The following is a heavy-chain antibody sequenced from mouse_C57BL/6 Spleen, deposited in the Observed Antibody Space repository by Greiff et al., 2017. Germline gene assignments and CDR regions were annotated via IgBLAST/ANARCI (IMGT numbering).Heavy chain of an antibody. CDR1: GFTFSDYG. CDR3: ARGYYGKAMDY. CDR2: ISSGSSTI. J-gene: IGHJ4*01. V-gene: IGHV5-17*01. D-gene: IGHD1-1*01. Sequence: EVKLVESGGGLVKPGGSLKLSCAASGFTFSDYGMHWVRQAPEKGLEWVAYISSGSSTIYYADTVKGRFTISRDNAKNTLFLQMTSLRSEDTAMYYCARGYYGKAMDYWGQGTSVTVSS.